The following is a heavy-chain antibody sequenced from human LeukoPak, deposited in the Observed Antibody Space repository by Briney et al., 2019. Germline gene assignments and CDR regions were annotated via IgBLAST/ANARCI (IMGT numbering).Heavy chain of an antibody. CDR3: ARDLGFYCSSTSCWNGWFDP. J-gene: IGHJ5*02. CDR1: VGSISSAGYY. V-gene: IGHV4-31*03. D-gene: IGHD2-2*01. CDR2: IYYSGST. Sequence: SETLSLTCTVSVGSISSAGYYWSWIRQHPGKGLEWIGDIYYSGSTYYNPSLKSRVTISVDTSKNTFSLKLSSVTAADTAVYYCARDLGFYCSSTSCWNGWFDPWGQGTLVTVSS.